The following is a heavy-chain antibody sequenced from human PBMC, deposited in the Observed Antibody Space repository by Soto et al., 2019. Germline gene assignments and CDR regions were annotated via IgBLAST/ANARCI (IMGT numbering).Heavy chain of an antibody. CDR2: INPMFNST. CDR1: GGTFDHAA. J-gene: IGHJ4*02. V-gene: IGHV1-69*01. Sequence: QVQLVQSGAEVKKPGSSVKVSCEAPGGTFDHAAITWVRQAPGQGLEWMGGINPMFNSTHYAQKFQGRVTITADAATSPAFMELRRLRSDDTAVYYCARQIFAADYWGQGTLLIVSS. CDR3: ARQIFAADY. D-gene: IGHD3-9*01.